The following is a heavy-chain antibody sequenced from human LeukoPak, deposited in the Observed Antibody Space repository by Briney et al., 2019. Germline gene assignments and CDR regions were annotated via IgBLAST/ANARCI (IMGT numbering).Heavy chain of an antibody. CDR3: ARGGIVWFATTDY. V-gene: IGHV1-69*13. Sequence: EASVKVSCKASGGTFSSYAISWVRQAPGQGLEWMGGIIPIFGTANYAQKFQGRVTITADESTSTAYMELSSLRSEDTAVYYCARGGIVWFATTDYWGQGTLVTVSS. D-gene: IGHD3-10*01. J-gene: IGHJ4*02. CDR2: IIPIFGTA. CDR1: GGTFSSYA.